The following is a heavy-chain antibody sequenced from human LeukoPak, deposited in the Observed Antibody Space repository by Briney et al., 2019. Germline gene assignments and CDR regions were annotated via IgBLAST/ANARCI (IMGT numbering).Heavy chain of an antibody. D-gene: IGHD3-16*01. CDR3: CLKAFDY. V-gene: IGHV4-34*01. Sequence: SETLSLTCAVYGGSFSGYYWSWIRQPPGKGLEWIGEINHSGSTNYNPSLKSRVTISVDTSKNQFSLKLSSVAAADTAVYYCCLKAFDYWGQGTLVTVSS. CDR2: INHSGST. J-gene: IGHJ4*02. CDR1: GGSFSGYY.